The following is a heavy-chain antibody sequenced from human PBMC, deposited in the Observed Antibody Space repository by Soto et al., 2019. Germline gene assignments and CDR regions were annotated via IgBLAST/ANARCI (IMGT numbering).Heavy chain of an antibody. CDR3: ARDLWGYCGTDCYPLDV. D-gene: IGHD2-21*02. CDR2: MYNTGST. Sequence: QVQLQESGPGLVKPSETLSLTCTVSGGTISRYYWSWIRQPPGKGLEWIGYMYNTGSTVYNPSFKSRVTISVYTSKNQFSLKLNAVTAADKAVYYCARDLWGYCGTDCYPLDVWGQGTTVTVSS. CDR1: GGTISRYY. J-gene: IGHJ6*02. V-gene: IGHV4-59*01.